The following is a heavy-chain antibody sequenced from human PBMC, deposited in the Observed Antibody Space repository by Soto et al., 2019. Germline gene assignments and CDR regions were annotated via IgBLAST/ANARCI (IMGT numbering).Heavy chain of an antibody. CDR3: ASVIGGDSEYYFDY. V-gene: IGHV4-59*12. Sequence: SETLSLTCTVSGGSISSYYWSWIRQPPGKGLEWIGYIYYSGSPNYNPSLKSRVTISIDTSKNHFSLNLNSVTAADTAMYFRASVIGGDSEYYFDYWGQGTLVTVSS. J-gene: IGHJ4*02. CDR2: IYYSGSP. D-gene: IGHD4-17*01. CDR1: GGSISSYY.